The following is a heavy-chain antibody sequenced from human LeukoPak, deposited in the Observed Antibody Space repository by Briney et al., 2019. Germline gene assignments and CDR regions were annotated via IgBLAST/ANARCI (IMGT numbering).Heavy chain of an antibody. CDR3: ARVGAYAAVNC. D-gene: IGHD3-16*01. Sequence: GGSLTLSCAASGFPFNTYEMNWVRQAPGKGLEWVSYISSSGSTIYYADPVKGRFTISRDNAKNSLYLQMNSLRAEDTGVYYCARVGAYAAVNCWGQGVLVTVSS. J-gene: IGHJ4*02. V-gene: IGHV3-48*03. CDR1: GFPFNTYE. CDR2: ISSSGSTI.